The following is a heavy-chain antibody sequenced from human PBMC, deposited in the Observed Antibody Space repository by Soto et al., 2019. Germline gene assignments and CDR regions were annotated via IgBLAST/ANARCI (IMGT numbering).Heavy chain of an antibody. CDR2: IDWDDDK. Sequence: GSGPTLVNPTQTLTLTCTFSGFSLSTSGMRVSWIRQPPGKALEWLARIDWDDDKFYSTSLKTRLTISKDTSKNQVVLTTTNMDPVDTATYYCARIGMATDIDYWGQGTLVTVSS. V-gene: IGHV2-70*04. CDR1: GFSLSTSGMR. CDR3: ARIGMATDIDY. D-gene: IGHD5-12*01. J-gene: IGHJ4*02.